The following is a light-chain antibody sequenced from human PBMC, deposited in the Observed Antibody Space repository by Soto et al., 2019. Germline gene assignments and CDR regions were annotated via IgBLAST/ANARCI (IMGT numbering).Light chain of an antibody. CDR1: RSISNW. J-gene: IGKJ1*01. Sequence: DIQMTQSPSTLSASVGDRVTITCRASRSISNWLAWYQQNPGKAPKLLIYDVSSLESGVLSRFSGSGSGTEFTLTISSLQPDDFATYYCQQYKSFSPWTFGQGNKGDIK. V-gene: IGKV1-5*01. CDR2: DVS. CDR3: QQYKSFSPWT.